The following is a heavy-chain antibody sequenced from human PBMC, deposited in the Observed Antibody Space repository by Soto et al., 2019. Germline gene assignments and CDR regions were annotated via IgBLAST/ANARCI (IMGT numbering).Heavy chain of an antibody. CDR1: GFTFSSYA. CDR3: ARDGVYAFVKTKYGMDV. CDR2: ISYDGSNK. Sequence: QVQLVESGGGVVQPGRSLRLSCAASGFTFSSYAMHWVRQAPGKGLEWVAVISYDGSNKSYAESVKGRFTIYRDNSKNTLYLPMNSLRAEDTAVYYCARDGVYAFVKTKYGMDVWGQGTTVTVSS. V-gene: IGHV3-30-3*01. J-gene: IGHJ6*02. D-gene: IGHD2-8*01.